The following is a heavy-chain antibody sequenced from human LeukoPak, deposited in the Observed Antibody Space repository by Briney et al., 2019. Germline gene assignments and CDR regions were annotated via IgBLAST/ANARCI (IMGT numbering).Heavy chain of an antibody. J-gene: IGHJ4*02. CDR1: GYRFASYW. V-gene: IGHV5-51*01. Sequence: GASLKISCKGSGYRFASYWIAWVRQMPGKGLEWLGIIYPGDSDTRYSPSFQGQVTISVDNSISTTYLQWSSLQASDTAIYYCARQADYNILTGYHKGHLDYWGQGTLVTVSS. CDR3: ARQADYNILTGYHKGHLDY. D-gene: IGHD3-9*01. CDR2: IYPGDSDT.